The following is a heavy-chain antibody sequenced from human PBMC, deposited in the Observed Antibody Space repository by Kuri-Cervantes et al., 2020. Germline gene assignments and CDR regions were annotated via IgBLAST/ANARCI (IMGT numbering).Heavy chain of an antibody. CDR2: IKQDGSEK. Sequence: GGSLRLSCAASGFTFSDYWMTWVRQAPGKGLEWVANIKQDGSEKYYVDSVKGRLTISRDNAKNSLYLQMNSLRAEDTAVYYCARDSSSWYYYYYYMDVWGKGTTVTVSS. D-gene: IGHD6-13*01. V-gene: IGHV3-7*01. CDR3: ARDSSSWYYYYYYMDV. J-gene: IGHJ6*03. CDR1: GFTFSDYW.